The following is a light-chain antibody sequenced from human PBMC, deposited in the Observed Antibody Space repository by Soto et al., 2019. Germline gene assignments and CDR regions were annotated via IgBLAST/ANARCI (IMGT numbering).Light chain of an antibody. CDR1: QSISSY. Sequence: DIQMTQSPSSLSASVGDRVTITCRASQSISSYLNWYQQKPGKAPKLLIYAASRLQSGVPSRFSGSGSETEFSLTISSLQPEDFATYFCVQYNIYPWTFGQGTKVDIK. CDR3: VQYNIYPWT. V-gene: IGKV1-17*01. J-gene: IGKJ1*01. CDR2: AAS.